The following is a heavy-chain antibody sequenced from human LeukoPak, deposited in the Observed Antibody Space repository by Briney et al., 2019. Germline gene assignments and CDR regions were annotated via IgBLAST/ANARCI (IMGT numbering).Heavy chain of an antibody. J-gene: IGHJ3*02. CDR1: GDTFTSYD. V-gene: IGHV1-8*01. Sequence: ASVKVSCKASGDTFTSYDINWVRQATGQGLEWMGWMNPNSGNTGYAQKFQGRDTMTRNTSISTAYMELSSLRSEDTAVYYCARRAIFGVVISDSSARWGAFDIWGQGTMVTVSS. CDR2: MNPNSGNT. CDR3: ARRAIFGVVISDSSARWGAFDI. D-gene: IGHD3-3*01.